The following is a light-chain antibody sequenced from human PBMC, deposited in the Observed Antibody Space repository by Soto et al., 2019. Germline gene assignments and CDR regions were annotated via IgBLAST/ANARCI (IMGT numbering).Light chain of an antibody. CDR1: SSNIGAGYD. J-gene: IGLJ3*02. V-gene: IGLV1-40*01. CDR2: GNN. CDR3: AAWEDSVNLWL. Sequence: QSVLTQPPSVSGAPGQTFTITCTGSSSNIGAGYDVHWYQQLPGRAPQLLIFGNNNRPSGVPDRFSGSKSGTSASLAIAGLQDEDEADYYCAAWEDSVNLWLFGGGTKLTVL.